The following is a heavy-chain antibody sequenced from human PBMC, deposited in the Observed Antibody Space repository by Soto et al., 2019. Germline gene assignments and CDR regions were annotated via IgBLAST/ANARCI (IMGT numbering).Heavy chain of an antibody. CDR3: ARVGGGHNRYGMDV. CDR2: IYSGGST. Sequence: PGGPLRLSCAVSGFPLSSNYMSWVRQAPGKGLEWVSVIYSGGSTYYADSVKGRFTISRDNSKNTLYLQMNSLRAEDTAVYYCARVGGGHNRYGMDVWGQGTTVTVSS. CDR1: GFPLSSNY. V-gene: IGHV3-53*01. D-gene: IGHD1-1*01. J-gene: IGHJ6*02.